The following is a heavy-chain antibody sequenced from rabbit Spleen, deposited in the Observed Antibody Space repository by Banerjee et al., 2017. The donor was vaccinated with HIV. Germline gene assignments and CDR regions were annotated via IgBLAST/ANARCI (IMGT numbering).Heavy chain of an antibody. V-gene: IGHV1S40*01. CDR3: ARDSGSSFSSYGMDL. CDR2: IDTGSSGFT. D-gene: IGHD8-1*01. CDR1: GVSFSGNSY. J-gene: IGHJ6*01. Sequence: QSLEESGGDLVKPGASLTLTCIASGVSFSGNSYMCWVRQAPGKGLEWIACIDTGSSGFTYFASWAKGRFTISKTSSTTVTLQMTSLTAADTATYFCARDSGSSFSSYGMDLWGQGTHVTVS.